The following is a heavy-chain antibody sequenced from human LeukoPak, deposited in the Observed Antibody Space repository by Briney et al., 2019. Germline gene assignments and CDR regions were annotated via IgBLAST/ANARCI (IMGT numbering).Heavy chain of an antibody. CDR2: IKYDGSET. Sequence: PGGSLRLSCAASGLTFSSYWITWVRQAPGKGLEWVATIKYDGSETYYVDSVRGRFSISRDNAKNSLYLQMNSLRAEDTAVYYCARDSTLSNYWGQGTLVTVSS. V-gene: IGHV3-7*04. CDR1: GLTFSSYW. D-gene: IGHD3-16*01. J-gene: IGHJ4*02. CDR3: ARDSTLSNY.